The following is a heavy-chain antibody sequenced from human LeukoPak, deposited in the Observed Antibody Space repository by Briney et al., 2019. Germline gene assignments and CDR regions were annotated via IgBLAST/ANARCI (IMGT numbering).Heavy chain of an antibody. V-gene: IGHV3-23*01. CDR1: GFTFSSYA. J-gene: IGHJ4*02. D-gene: IGHD5-18*01. Sequence: PGGSLRLSCAASGFTFSSYAMSWVRQAPGKGLEWVSAIRGSGGSTYYADSVKGRFTISRDNSKNTLYLQMNSLRAEDTAVYYCAKGEQLWLSYYFDYWGQGTLITVSA. CDR3: AKGEQLWLSYYFDY. CDR2: IRGSGGST.